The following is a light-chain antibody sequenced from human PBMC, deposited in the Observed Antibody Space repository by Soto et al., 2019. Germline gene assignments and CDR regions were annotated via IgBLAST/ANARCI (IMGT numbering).Light chain of an antibody. J-gene: IGKJ1*01. CDR1: QSVATN. CDR2: GAS. Sequence: EAVLTQSPATLSFSPGERATLSCRASQSVATNLAWYQQRPGQAPRLLIYGASKRAIGLPARFSGSGSGTEFTLTITSLQSEDYAVYYCQQYNNWHQTFGQGKKVEIX. V-gene: IGKV3-15*01. CDR3: QQYNNWHQT.